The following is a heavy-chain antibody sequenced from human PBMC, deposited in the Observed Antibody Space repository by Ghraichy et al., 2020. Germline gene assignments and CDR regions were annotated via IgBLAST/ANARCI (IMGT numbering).Heavy chain of an antibody. D-gene: IGHD3-10*01. Sequence: SVKVSCKASGGTFSSYTISWVRQAPGQGLEWMGRIIPILGIANYAQKFQGRVTITADKSTSTAYMELSSLRSEDTAVYYCARSGGITMVRGVMPDTYYYYGMDVWGQGTTVTVSS. CDR2: IIPILGIA. CDR3: ARSGGITMVRGVMPDTYYYYGMDV. J-gene: IGHJ6*02. CDR1: GGTFSSYT. V-gene: IGHV1-69*02.